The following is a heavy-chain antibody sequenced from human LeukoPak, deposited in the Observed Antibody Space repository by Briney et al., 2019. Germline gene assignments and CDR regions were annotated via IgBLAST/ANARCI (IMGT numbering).Heavy chain of an antibody. Sequence: SETLSLTCTVSGGSISSYYWSWIRQPPGKGLEWIGYIYYSGSTNYNPSLKSRVTISVDTSKNQFSLKLSSVTAADTAVYYCARWVGSFGAIPYYFDYWGQGTLVTVSS. CDR3: ARWVGSFGAIPYYFDY. V-gene: IGHV4-59*08. CDR2: IYYSGST. D-gene: IGHD2-2*02. J-gene: IGHJ4*02. CDR1: GGSISSYY.